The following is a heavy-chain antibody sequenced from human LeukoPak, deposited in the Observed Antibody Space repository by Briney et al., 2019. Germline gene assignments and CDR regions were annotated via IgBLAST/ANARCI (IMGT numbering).Heavy chain of an antibody. Sequence: PSETLSLTCAVYGGSFSGYYWSWIRQPPGKGLEWIGEINHSGSTNYNPSLKSRATISVDTSKNQFSLKLSSVTAADTAVYYCARLFWGCSSTSCGDYWGQGTLVTVSS. V-gene: IGHV4-34*01. CDR1: GGSFSGYY. CDR2: INHSGST. J-gene: IGHJ4*02. CDR3: ARLFWGCSSTSCGDY. D-gene: IGHD2-2*01.